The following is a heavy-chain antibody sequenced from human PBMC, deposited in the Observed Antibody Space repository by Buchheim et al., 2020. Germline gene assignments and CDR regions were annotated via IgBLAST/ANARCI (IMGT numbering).Heavy chain of an antibody. CDR1: GYTFTSYY. D-gene: IGHD5-18*01. Sequence: QVQLVQSGAEVKKPGASVKVSCKASGYTFTSYYMHWVRQAPGQGLEWMGIINPSGGSTSYAQKFQGRVTMTRDKSTSTVYMELSSLRSEDTAVYYCARWQIQPEGPSPYYYYGMDVWGQGTT. CDR2: INPSGGST. V-gene: IGHV1-46*01. J-gene: IGHJ6*02. CDR3: ARWQIQPEGPSPYYYYGMDV.